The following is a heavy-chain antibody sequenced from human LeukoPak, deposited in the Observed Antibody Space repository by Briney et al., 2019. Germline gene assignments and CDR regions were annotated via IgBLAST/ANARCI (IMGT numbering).Heavy chain of an antibody. CDR2: IGTAGDT. J-gene: IGHJ4*02. Sequence: GGSLRLSCAASGFTFSSYDMHWVRQATGKGLEWVSAIGTAGDTYYPGSVKGRFTISRENAKNSLYLQMNSLRAGDTAVYYCARGGVAAAGYYFDYWGQGTLVTVSS. D-gene: IGHD6-13*01. CDR1: GFTFSSYD. V-gene: IGHV3-13*01. CDR3: ARGGVAAAGYYFDY.